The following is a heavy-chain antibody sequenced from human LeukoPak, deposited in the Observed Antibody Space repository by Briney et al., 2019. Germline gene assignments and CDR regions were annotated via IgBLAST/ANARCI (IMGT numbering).Heavy chain of an antibody. CDR3: AAYTAMVKESFDY. CDR1: GGTFSSYA. V-gene: IGHV1-69*13. J-gene: IGHJ4*02. D-gene: IGHD5-18*01. CDR2: IIPIFGTA. Sequence: ASVKVSCKASGGTFSSYAISWVRQAPGQGLEWMGGIIPIFGTANYAQKFQGRVTITADESTSTAYMELSSLRSEDTAVYYCAAYTAMVKESFDYWGQGSLVIVSS.